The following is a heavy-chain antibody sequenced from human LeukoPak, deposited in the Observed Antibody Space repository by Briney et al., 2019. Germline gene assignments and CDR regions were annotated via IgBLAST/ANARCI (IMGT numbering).Heavy chain of an antibody. CDR1: GGSISSGGYY. V-gene: IGHV4-31*03. CDR3: ARGRNCSGGSCYLSFWFDP. CDR2: IYYSGST. D-gene: IGHD2-15*01. Sequence: SETLSLTCTVSGGSISSGGYYWSWIRQHPGKGLEWIGYIYYSGSTYYNLSLKSRVTISVDRSKNQFSLKLSSVTAADTAVYYCARGRNCSGGSCYLSFWFDPWGQGTLVTVSS. J-gene: IGHJ5*02.